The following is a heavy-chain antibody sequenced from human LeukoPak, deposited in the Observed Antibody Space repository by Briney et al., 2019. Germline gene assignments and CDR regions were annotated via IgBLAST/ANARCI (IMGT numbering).Heavy chain of an antibody. CDR2: IKSKTDGGTT. CDR1: GFTFRNAW. D-gene: IGHD2-15*01. V-gene: IGHV3-15*01. CDR3: TTDCDGGSCTSEAPYLV. Sequence: GGSLRLSCAVSGFTFRNAWMSWVRQAPGKGLEWVGRIKSKTDGGTTDYAAPVKGRFTISRDDSENTLHLQMNSLKTEDTAVYYCTTDCDGGSCTSEAPYLVWGQGTLVTVSS. J-gene: IGHJ4*02.